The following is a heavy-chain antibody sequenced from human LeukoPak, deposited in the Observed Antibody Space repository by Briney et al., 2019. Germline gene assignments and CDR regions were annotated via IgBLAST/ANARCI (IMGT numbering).Heavy chain of an antibody. V-gene: IGHV1-2*04. CDR1: GYTFTGYY. Sequence: ASVKVSCKASGYTFTGYYMHWVRQAPGQGLEWMGWINPNSGGTNYAQKFQGWVTMTRDTSISTAYMELSRLRSDDTAVYYCARDFTAAGTGYYYGMDVWGQGTTVTVSS. CDR3: ARDFTAAGTGYYYGMDV. J-gene: IGHJ6*02. CDR2: INPNSGGT. D-gene: IGHD6-13*01.